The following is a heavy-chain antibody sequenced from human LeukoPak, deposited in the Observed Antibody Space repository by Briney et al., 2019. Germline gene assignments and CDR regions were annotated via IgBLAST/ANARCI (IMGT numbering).Heavy chain of an antibody. J-gene: IGHJ4*02. CDR3: ARRGLAVAGPFDY. V-gene: IGHV3-30*04. Sequence: GGSLRLSCAASGFTFSSYAMHWVRQAPGKGLEWVAVISYDGSNKYYADSVKGRFTISRDNSKNTLYLQMNSLRAEDTAVYYCARRGLAVAGPFDYWGQGTLVTVSS. CDR1: GFTFSSYA. CDR2: ISYDGSNK. D-gene: IGHD6-19*01.